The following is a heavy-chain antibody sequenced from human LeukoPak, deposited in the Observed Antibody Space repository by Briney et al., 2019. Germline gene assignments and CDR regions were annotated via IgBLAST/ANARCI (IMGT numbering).Heavy chain of an antibody. J-gene: IGHJ5*02. CDR1: GFTVSSSY. V-gene: IGHV3-66*01. Sequence: PGGSLRLSCAASGFTVSSSYMNWVRQAPGEGLEWVSVIYSGGSTYYADSVKGRFTISRDNSKNTLYLQMNSLRAEDTAVYYCARDSNFAWFDPWGQGTLVTVSS. D-gene: IGHD1-7*01. CDR2: IYSGGST. CDR3: ARDSNFAWFDP.